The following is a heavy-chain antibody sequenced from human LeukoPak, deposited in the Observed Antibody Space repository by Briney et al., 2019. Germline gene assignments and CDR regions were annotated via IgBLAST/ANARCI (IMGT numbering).Heavy chain of an antibody. CDR2: IIPILGIA. CDR1: GGTLSSYA. V-gene: IGHV1-69*04. D-gene: IGHD4-23*01. J-gene: IGHJ4*02. CDR3: AGVGTTVVTGGDY. Sequence: SVKVSCKASGGTLSSYAISWVRQAPGQGLEWMGRIIPILGIANYAQKFQGRVTITADKSTSTAYMELSSLRSEDTAVYYCAGVGTTVVTGGDYWGQGTLVTVSS.